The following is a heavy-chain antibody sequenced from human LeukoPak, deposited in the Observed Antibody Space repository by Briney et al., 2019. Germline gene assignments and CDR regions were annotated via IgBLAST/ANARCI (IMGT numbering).Heavy chain of an antibody. V-gene: IGHV3-23*01. J-gene: IGHJ4*02. Sequence: GGSLRLSCAASGFTFSSYGMHWVRQAPGKGLEWVSGITGGSGNRDYGDSVKGRFTISRDNSKNTLYLQMNSLRAEDTAVYYCAKDLSPGIAVAGAGGGFDYWGQGTLVTVSS. CDR2: ITGGSGNR. CDR1: GFTFSSYG. CDR3: AKDLSPGIAVAGAGGGFDY. D-gene: IGHD6-19*01.